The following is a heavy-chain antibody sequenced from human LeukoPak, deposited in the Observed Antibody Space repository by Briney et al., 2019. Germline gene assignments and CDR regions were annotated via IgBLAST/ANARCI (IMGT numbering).Heavy chain of an antibody. V-gene: IGHV3-21*01. J-gene: IGHJ4*02. CDR1: GFTFSSYN. CDR2: ISSSSSNI. CDR3: ARAPGSGTQGYYFDY. D-gene: IGHD3-10*01. Sequence: PGGSLRLACAASGFTFSSYNMNWVRQAPGKGLEWVSSISSSSSNIYYADSVKGRFTISRDNAKNSLYLQMNSLTAEDTVVYYCARAPGSGTQGYYFDYWGQGTLVTVSS.